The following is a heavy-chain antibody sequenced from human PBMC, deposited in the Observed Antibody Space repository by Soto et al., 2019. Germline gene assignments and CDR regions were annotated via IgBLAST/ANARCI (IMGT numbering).Heavy chain of an antibody. J-gene: IGHJ5*02. CDR1: GFILRDYW. CDR2: IKEDGSEK. Sequence: PGGSLRLSCADSGFILRDYWMSWVRQAPGMGLQWVASIKEDGSEKYYVDPVKGPFTKSRGYASTSVFLQVNYLRAEDTAVCYCARDSSKSLRWSDPWARETLVTVSS. CDR3: ARDSSKSLRWSDP. V-gene: IGHV3-7*03.